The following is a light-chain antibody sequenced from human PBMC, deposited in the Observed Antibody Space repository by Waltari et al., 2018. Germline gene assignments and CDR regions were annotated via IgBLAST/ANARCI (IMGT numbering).Light chain of an antibody. J-gene: IGKJ4*01. CDR3: QQYDNLPLT. CDR2: HAS. V-gene: IGKV1-33*01. CDR1: QDISNY. Sequence: DIQMTQSPSSLSASVGDRVTITCQASQDISNYLNWYRQKLGKAPKLLIYHASNLEAGVPSRFSGSGSGTDFTFTINSLQPEDIATYYCQQYDNLPLTFGGGTKVENK.